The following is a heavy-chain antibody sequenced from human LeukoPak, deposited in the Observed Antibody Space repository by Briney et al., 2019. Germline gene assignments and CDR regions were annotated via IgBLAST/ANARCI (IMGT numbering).Heavy chain of an antibody. CDR1: GGSISIYY. J-gene: IGHJ4*02. CDR3: ARSSDSSGYYGGGIIDY. D-gene: IGHD6-19*01. CDR2: IYTNENT. Sequence: SETLPLTCTVSGGSISIYYWNWIRQPAGKGLEWIGRIYTNENTFFNPSLKSRVTMSVDTSKNQFSLQLTSVTAADAAVYYCARSSDSSGYYGGGIIDYWGQGTLVTVSS. V-gene: IGHV4-4*07.